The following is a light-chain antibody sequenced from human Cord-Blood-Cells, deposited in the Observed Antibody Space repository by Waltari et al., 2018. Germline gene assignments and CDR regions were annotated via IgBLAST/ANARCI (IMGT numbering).Light chain of an antibody. J-gene: IGLJ3*02. Sequence: QSALTQPASVSGSPGQSITISCTGTSSDVGSYKLVSWYQQHPGKAPKLMIYEGSKRPSGVSTRFAGSKSGNTASLTIAGLQAEDEADYYCCSYAGSSTWVFGGGTKLTVL. CDR2: EGS. CDR1: SSDVGSYKL. V-gene: IGLV2-23*01. CDR3: CSYAGSSTWV.